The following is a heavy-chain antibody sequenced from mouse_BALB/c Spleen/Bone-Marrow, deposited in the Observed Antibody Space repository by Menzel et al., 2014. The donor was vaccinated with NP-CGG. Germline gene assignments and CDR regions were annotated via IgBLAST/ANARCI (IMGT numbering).Heavy chain of an antibody. V-gene: IGHV1S137*01. CDR3: ARYLDY. Sequence: VQLQQSGAELVRPGVSVKISCKGSGYTFTDYAVHWVKQRHAKSLEWIGVISTYYGDATYNQKFKGKATMTVDKSSSTAYMELARLTSEDSAIYYCARYLDYWGQGTILTVSA. CDR1: GYTFTDYA. J-gene: IGHJ2*01. CDR2: ISTYYGDA.